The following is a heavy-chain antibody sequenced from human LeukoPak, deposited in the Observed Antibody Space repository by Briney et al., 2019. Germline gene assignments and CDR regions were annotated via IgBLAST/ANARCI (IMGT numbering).Heavy chain of an antibody. CDR1: GFTFGDYA. Sequence: PGRSLRLSXTASGFTFGDYAMSWVRQAPGKGLEWVGCIRSKAYGGTTEYAASVKGRFTISRDDSKSIAYLQMNSLKTEDTAVYYCTRVSGYCTNGVCFLSYYYMDVWGKGTTVTVSS. D-gene: IGHD2-8*01. CDR2: IRSKAYGGTT. CDR3: TRVSGYCTNGVCFLSYYYMDV. V-gene: IGHV3-49*04. J-gene: IGHJ6*03.